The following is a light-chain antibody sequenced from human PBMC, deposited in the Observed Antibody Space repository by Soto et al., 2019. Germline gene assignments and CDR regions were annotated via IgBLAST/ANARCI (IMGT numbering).Light chain of an antibody. CDR3: QQYGRSPVT. CDR2: DAS. V-gene: IGKV3D-20*01. J-gene: IGKJ5*01. Sequence: PGERATLSCGASQSVTGNYLGWYQQRPGLAPRLLIYDASKRATGIPDRFSGSGSGTDFTLTISTLEPEDFAVYYCQQYGRSPVTFGQGTRLEIK. CDR1: QSVTGNY.